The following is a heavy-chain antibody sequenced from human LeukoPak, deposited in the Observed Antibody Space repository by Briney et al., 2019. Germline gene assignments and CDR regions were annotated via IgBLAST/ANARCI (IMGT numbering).Heavy chain of an antibody. V-gene: IGHV3-30*18. Sequence: QPGGSLRLSCAASGFTFSSYGMHWVRQAPGKGLEWVAVISYDGSNKYYADSVKGRFTISRDNPKNTLYLQMNSLRAEDTAVYYCAKGGQLDNWFDPWGQGTLVTVSS. CDR2: ISYDGSNK. J-gene: IGHJ5*02. CDR1: GFTFSSYG. CDR3: AKGGQLDNWFDP. D-gene: IGHD6-13*01.